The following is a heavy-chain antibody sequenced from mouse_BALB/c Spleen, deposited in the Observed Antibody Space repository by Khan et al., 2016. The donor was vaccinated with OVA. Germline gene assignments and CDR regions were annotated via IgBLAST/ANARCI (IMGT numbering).Heavy chain of an antibody. CDR2: INPYNGAT. Sequence: VQLQQSGPELVKPGTSVKMSCKASGYRFTSYIIHWVKQRPGQGLEWIGYINPYNGATKYNEKFKGKATMTSDKSSNTAYMALSSLTSEDSAVYYCARGNWQSYYFDYWGQGTTLTVSS. V-gene: IGHV1S136*01. CDR3: ARGNWQSYYFDY. J-gene: IGHJ2*01. CDR1: GYRFTSYI. D-gene: IGHD4-1*01.